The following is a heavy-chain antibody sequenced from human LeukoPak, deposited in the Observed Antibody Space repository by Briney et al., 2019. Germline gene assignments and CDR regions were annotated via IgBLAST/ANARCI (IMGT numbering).Heavy chain of an antibody. CDR2: IDPSDSYT. J-gene: IGHJ3*02. D-gene: IGHD1-26*01. CDR3: ARRGRYSGIFDAFDI. CDR1: GYSFTSYW. V-gene: IGHV5-10-1*01. Sequence: GESLKISCKGSGYSFTSYWISWVRQMPGKGLEWMGRIDPSDSYTSYSPSFQGHVTISGDKSISTAYLQWSSLRASDTAMYYCARRGRYSGIFDAFDIWGQGTMVTVSS.